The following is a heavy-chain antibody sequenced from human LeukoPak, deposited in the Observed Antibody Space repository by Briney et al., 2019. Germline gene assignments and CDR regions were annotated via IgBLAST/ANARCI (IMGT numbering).Heavy chain of an antibody. CDR2: ISYDGSNK. CDR3: ARSQGGYCSSTSCYADYFDY. V-gene: IGHV3-30*03. Sequence: GGSLRLSCAASGFTISSYGMHWVRQAPGKGLEWVAVISYDGSNKYYADSVKGRFAISRDSSKNTLYLQMNSLRADDTAVYYCARSQGGYCSSTSCYADYFDYWGQGPLVTVSS. J-gene: IGHJ4*02. D-gene: IGHD2-2*01. CDR1: GFTISSYG.